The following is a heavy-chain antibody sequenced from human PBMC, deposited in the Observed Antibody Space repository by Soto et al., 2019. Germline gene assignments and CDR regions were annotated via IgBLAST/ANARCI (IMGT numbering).Heavy chain of an antibody. CDR2: ISSSGSTI. J-gene: IGHJ4*02. Sequence: GGSLRLSCAASGFTFSSYEMNWVRQAPGKGLEWVSYISSSGSTIYYADSVKGRFTISRDNAKNSLYLQMNSLRAEDTAVYYCARGTNWNYGNFDYWGQGTLVTVSS. CDR1: GFTFSSYE. V-gene: IGHV3-48*03. CDR3: ARGTNWNYGNFDY. D-gene: IGHD1-7*01.